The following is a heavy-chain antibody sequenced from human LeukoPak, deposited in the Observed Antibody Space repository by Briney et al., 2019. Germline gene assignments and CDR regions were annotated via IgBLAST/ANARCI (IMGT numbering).Heavy chain of an antibody. CDR2: IWYDGSNK. J-gene: IGHJ5*02. V-gene: IGHV3-33*08. Sequence: GRSLRLSCAASGFTFSSYGMHWVRQAPGKGLEWVAVIWYDGSNKYYADSVKGRFTISRDNSKNTLYLQMNSLRAEDTAVYYCARARGYYGSGSSVGGWFDPWGQGTLVTVSS. CDR3: ARARGYYGSGSSVGGWFDP. CDR1: GFTFSSYG. D-gene: IGHD3-10*01.